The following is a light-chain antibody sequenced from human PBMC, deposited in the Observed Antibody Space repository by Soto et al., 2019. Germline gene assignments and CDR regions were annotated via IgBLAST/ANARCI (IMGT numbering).Light chain of an antibody. V-gene: IGKV1-5*03. J-gene: IGKJ1*01. CDR1: QSISTW. Sequence: DIQMTQSPSTLSASVGDRATITCRASQSISTWLAWYQQKPGKTPKVLIYNASTLASGVPTRFSGSGSGTEFTLTISSLQPDDFAIYYCLQYNTFARTFGQGTRVEIK. CDR3: LQYNTFART. CDR2: NAS.